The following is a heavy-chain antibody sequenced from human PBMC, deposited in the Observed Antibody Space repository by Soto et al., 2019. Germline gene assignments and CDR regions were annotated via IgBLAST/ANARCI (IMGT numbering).Heavy chain of an antibody. J-gene: IGHJ4*02. CDR1: GFTVSTYG. CDR3: TGEVASGY. CDR2: ISRDGGTK. Sequence: QVQLVESGGGVVQPGRSLRLSCAVSGFTVSTYGMHWVRQAPGKGLEWVAVISRDGGTKYYADSVKGRFTISRDNSRNTLFLEMNSLRGDVMAVSYCTGEVASGYWGQGTLVTVSS. V-gene: IGHV3-30*03. D-gene: IGHD2-8*02.